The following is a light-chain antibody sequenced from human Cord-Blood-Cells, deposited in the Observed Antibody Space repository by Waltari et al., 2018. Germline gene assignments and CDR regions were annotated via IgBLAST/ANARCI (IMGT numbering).Light chain of an antibody. Sequence: EIVMTQSPATLSVSPGDRATHTCRASQSVSSNLSWYQQKPGQAPRLLIYGASTSATGIPTRFSGSGSGTEFTLTISSLQSEDFAAYYCQQYNNWPYSFGQGTKLEIK. CDR1: QSVSSN. CDR3: QQYNNWPYS. J-gene: IGKJ2*03. CDR2: GAS. V-gene: IGKV3-15*01.